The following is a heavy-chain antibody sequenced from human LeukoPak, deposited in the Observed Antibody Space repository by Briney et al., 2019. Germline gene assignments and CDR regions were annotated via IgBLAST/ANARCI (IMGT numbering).Heavy chain of an antibody. V-gene: IGHV1-69*04. Sequence: GASVKVSCNASGGTFSSYAISWVRQAPGQGLEWMGRIIPILGIANYAQKFQGRVTITADKSTSTAYMELSSLRSEDTAVYYCARAGDNWNYDLLFDYWGQGTLVTVSS. D-gene: IGHD1-7*01. CDR3: ARAGDNWNYDLLFDY. CDR2: IIPILGIA. CDR1: GGTFSSYA. J-gene: IGHJ4*02.